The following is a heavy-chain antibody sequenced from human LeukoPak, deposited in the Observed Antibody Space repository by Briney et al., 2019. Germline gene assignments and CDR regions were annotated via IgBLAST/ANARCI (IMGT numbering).Heavy chain of an antibody. D-gene: IGHD3/OR15-3a*01. V-gene: IGHV4-59*01. J-gene: IGHJ4*02. CDR2: IYYSGST. CDR3: ARWTASFDY. Sequence: SETLSLTCTVSGGSISSYYWSWIRQPPGKGLEWIGYIYYSGSTNYNPSLKSRVTISVDTSKNQFSLKLSSVTVADTAVYYCARWTASFDYWGQGTLVTVSS. CDR1: GGSISSYY.